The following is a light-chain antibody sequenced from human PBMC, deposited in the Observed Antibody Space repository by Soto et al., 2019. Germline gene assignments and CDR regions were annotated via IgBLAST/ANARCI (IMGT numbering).Light chain of an antibody. CDR3: QQYNSYSGT. V-gene: IGKV1-5*01. CDR2: DAS. Sequence: DIKITKSPSTLSESLGARFTIPGRPGQVIISGLAWYQQKPGKAPKLLIYDASSLESGVPSRFSGSGSGTEFTLTISSLQPDDFATYYCQQYNSYSGTFGQGTKVEIK. J-gene: IGKJ1*01. CDR1: QVIISG.